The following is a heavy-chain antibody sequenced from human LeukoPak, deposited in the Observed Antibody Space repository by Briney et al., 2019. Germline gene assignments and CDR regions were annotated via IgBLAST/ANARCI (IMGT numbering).Heavy chain of an antibody. Sequence: SETLSLTRTVSGGSISSSSYYWGWIRQPPGKGLEWIGSIYYSGSTYYYPSLKSLVTLSLVKSKYQLSLQLSSVTAADTAVYYCAKSYSNYPPYFDYWGQGTLVTVSS. CDR3: AKSYSNYPPYFDY. CDR2: IYYSGST. J-gene: IGHJ4*02. CDR1: GGSISSSSYY. D-gene: IGHD4-11*01. V-gene: IGHV4-39*07.